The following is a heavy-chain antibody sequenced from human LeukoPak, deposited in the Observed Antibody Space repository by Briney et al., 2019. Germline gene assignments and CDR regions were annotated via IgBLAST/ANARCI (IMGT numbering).Heavy chain of an antibody. D-gene: IGHD1-26*01. Sequence: GGSLRLSCVVSGFTFRDYYMTWIRQAPGKGLEWVSYISASGETTYYGDSVRGRFTISRDNAKNSLYLDMNTLKAEDTAVYYCARDPSWEILSYFDYWGQGTLVTVSS. CDR2: ISASGETT. CDR1: GFTFRDYY. V-gene: IGHV3-11*04. CDR3: ARDPSWEILSYFDY. J-gene: IGHJ4*02.